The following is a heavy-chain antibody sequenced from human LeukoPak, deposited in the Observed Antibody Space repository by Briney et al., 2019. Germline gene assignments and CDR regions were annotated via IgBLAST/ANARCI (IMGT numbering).Heavy chain of an antibody. Sequence: SETLSLTCTVSGGSISSYYWSWIRQPPGKGLEWIGYIYYSGSTNYNPSLKSRITISVDTSKNQFSLKLSSVTAADTALYYCARTDVSMWGKVYFDYSGQGTLVTVSS. CDR3: ARTDVSMWGKVYFDY. CDR2: IYYSGST. CDR1: GGSISSYY. D-gene: IGHD1-26*01. J-gene: IGHJ4*02. V-gene: IGHV4-59*01.